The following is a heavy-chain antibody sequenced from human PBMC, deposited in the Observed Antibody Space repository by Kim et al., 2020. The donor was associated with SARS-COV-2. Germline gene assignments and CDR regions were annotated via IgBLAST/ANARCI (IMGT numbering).Heavy chain of an antibody. CDR1: GGSISSYY. CDR2: IYYSGST. J-gene: IGHJ5*02. CDR3: ARHYYDSSAFRWFDP. Sequence: SETLSLTCTVSGGSISSYYWSWIRQPPGKGLEWIGYIYYSGSTNYNPSLKSRVTISVDTSKNQFSLKLSSVTAADTAVYYCARHYYDSSAFRWFDPWGQGTLVTVSS. D-gene: IGHD3-22*01. V-gene: IGHV4-59*08.